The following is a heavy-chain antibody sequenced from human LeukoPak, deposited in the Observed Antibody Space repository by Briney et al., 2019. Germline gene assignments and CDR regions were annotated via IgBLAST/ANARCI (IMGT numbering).Heavy chain of an antibody. Sequence: PGGSLRLSCAASGFTFSSYWMSWVRQAPGKGLEWVANIKQDGSEKYYVDSVKGRFTISRDNAKNSLYLQMNSLRAEDTAVYYCARRAGAITTVTTYYYYMDVWGKGTTVTVSS. D-gene: IGHD4-17*01. CDR1: GFTFSSYW. CDR2: IKQDGSEK. CDR3: ARRAGAITTVTTYYYYMDV. V-gene: IGHV3-7*01. J-gene: IGHJ6*03.